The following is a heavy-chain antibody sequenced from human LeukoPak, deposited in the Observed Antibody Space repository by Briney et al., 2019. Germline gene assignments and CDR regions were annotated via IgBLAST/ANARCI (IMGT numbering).Heavy chain of an antibody. CDR1: GGSFSGHY. CDR2: INHDGST. V-gene: IGHV4-34*01. D-gene: IGHD3-3*01. CDR3: ARGARYLGWFVVGRPPSEYYLDN. J-gene: IGHJ4*02. Sequence: SETLSLTCPVYGGSFSGHYWNWIRQPPGKGLEWIGGINHDGSTNSNPSLRSRVTISVDTSKNQFSLRLTSVSAADTAVYYCARGARYLGWFVVGRPPSEYYLDNWGQGTQVTVSS.